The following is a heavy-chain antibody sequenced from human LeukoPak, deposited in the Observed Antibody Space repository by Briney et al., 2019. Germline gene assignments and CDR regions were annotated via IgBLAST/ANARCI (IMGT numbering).Heavy chain of an antibody. Sequence: GGSLRLSCAASGFTFSSYGMHWVRQAPGKGLEWVAVIWYDGSNKYYADSVKGRFTISRDNSKNTLYLQMNSLRAEDTAVYYCVRFARSGRIFDYWGQGTLVTVSS. CDR3: VRFARSGRIFDY. CDR2: IWYDGSNK. V-gene: IGHV3-33*01. D-gene: IGHD1-26*01. CDR1: GFTFSSYG. J-gene: IGHJ4*02.